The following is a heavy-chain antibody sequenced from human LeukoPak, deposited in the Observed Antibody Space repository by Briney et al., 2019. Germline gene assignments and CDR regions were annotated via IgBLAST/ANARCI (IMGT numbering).Heavy chain of an antibody. CDR1: GFTFSDYY. CDR3: ARDGGSGNYFIDS. V-gene: IGHV3-11*01. CDR2: ITSGGTK. J-gene: IGHJ4*02. Sequence: GGSLRLSCAASGFTFSDYYMSWIRQAPGKGLEGVSYITSGGTKYYADSVKGRFTISRDNAKNSLYLQMNSLRAADTAVYYCARDGGSGNYFIDSWGQGTLVTVSS. D-gene: IGHD3-10*01.